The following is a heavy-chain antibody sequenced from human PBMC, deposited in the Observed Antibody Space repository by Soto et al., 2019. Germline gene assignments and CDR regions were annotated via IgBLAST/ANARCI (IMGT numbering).Heavy chain of an antibody. CDR1: GGTFSSYA. D-gene: IGHD6-6*01. CDR2: IIPIFGTA. Sequence: SVKVSCKASGGTFSSYAISWVRQAPGQGLEWMGGIIPIFGTANYAQKFQGRVTITADESTSTAYMELSSLRSEDTAVYYCARFEYSSSSDTPYYYYYGMDVWGRGTTVTVSS. CDR3: ARFEYSSSSDTPYYYYYGMDV. J-gene: IGHJ6*02. V-gene: IGHV1-69*13.